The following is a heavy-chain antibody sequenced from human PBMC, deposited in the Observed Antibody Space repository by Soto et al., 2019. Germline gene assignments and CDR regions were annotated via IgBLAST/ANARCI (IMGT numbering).Heavy chain of an antibody. Sequence: SAEVGSKASRDTFTSYATHWVHQSTGQIHEWMGWINAGNGNTKYSQKFQGRVTITRDTSASTAYMELSSLRSEDTAVYYGASVTPRAGLSDYWRQGTLVTVSS. CDR1: RDTFTSYA. CDR2: INAGNGNT. V-gene: IGHV1-3*01. D-gene: IGHD4-4*01. CDR3: ASVTPRAGLSDY. J-gene: IGHJ4*02.